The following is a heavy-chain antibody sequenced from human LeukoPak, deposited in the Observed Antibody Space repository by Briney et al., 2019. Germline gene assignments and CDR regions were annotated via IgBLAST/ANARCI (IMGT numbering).Heavy chain of an antibody. CDR3: AKTLAVAGRLWYFDL. J-gene: IGHJ2*01. D-gene: IGHD6-19*01. V-gene: IGHV3-9*03. CDR1: GFTFDDYA. CDR2: ISWNSGSI. Sequence: PGGSLRLSCAPSGFTFDDYAMHWVRQAPGKGLEWVSGISWNSGSIGYADSVKGRFTISRDNAKNSLYLQMNRLRAEDMALYYCAKTLAVAGRLWYFDLWGRGTLVTVSS.